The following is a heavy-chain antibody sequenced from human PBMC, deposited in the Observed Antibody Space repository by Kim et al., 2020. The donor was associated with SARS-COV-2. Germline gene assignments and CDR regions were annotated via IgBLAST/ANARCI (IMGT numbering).Heavy chain of an antibody. CDR1: GGSISGYF. D-gene: IGHD2-2*03. V-gene: IGHV4-59*01. J-gene: IGHJ4*01. Sequence: SETLSLTCTVSGGSISGYFWSWIRQPPGRGLEWIGYIYYSGSTTYNPSLTSRFTISVDTSNNQFSLKLSSVTAADTAVYYCARDRIGYCRPSCSPYFDS. CDR3: ARDRIGYCRPSCSPYFDS. CDR2: IYYSGST.